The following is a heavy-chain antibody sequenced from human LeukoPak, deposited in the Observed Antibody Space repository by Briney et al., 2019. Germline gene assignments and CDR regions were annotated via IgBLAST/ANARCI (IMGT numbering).Heavy chain of an antibody. D-gene: IGHD2-2*01. CDR3: ARRVVPAAKEDWFDP. CDR1: GYTFTSYG. J-gene: IGHJ5*02. V-gene: IGHV1-18*01. CDR2: ISAYNGNT. Sequence: RASVTVSFKASGYTFTSYGISWVRQAPGQGLEWMGWISAYNGNTNYAQKLQGRVTMTTDTSTSTAYMELRSLRSDDTAVYYCARRVVPAAKEDWFDPWGQGTLVTVSS.